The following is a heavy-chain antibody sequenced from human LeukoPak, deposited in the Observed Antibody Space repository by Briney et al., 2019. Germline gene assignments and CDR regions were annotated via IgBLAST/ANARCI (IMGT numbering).Heavy chain of an antibody. CDR3: ATVGGSYNYFDY. D-gene: IGHD1-26*01. V-gene: IGHV3-33*01. Sequence: GGSLRLSCAASGFTFSNYGMHWVCQAPGKGLEWVAVIWYDGSNKYYADSVKGRFTISRDNSKNTLYLQMNSLRAEDTAVYYCATVGGSYNYFDYWGQGTLVTVSS. J-gene: IGHJ4*02. CDR1: GFTFSNYG. CDR2: IWYDGSNK.